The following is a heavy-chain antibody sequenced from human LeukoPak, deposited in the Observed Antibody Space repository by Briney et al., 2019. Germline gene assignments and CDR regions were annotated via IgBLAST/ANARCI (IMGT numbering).Heavy chain of an antibody. Sequence: PGGSLRLSCTASGFTFTPYSMNWVRQAPGTGLEWVSYITSSSDTIYYADSVKGRFTISRDNAKNSLYLQMNSLRAEDTAVYYCARSVGHIDSWGQGILVTVSS. V-gene: IGHV3-48*01. CDR1: GFTFTPYS. D-gene: IGHD1-26*01. CDR3: ARSVGHIDS. CDR2: ITSSSDTI. J-gene: IGHJ4*02.